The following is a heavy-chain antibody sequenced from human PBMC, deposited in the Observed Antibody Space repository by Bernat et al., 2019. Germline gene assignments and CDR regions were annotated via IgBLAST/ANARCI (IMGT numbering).Heavy chain of an antibody. CDR1: GYSFSSYW. CDR2: IYVGDSDT. CDR3: ARRNYYEKSGGYFDD. J-gene: IGHJ4*02. V-gene: IGHV5-51*03. D-gene: IGHD3-22*01. Sequence: EVQLVQSGAEVKKPGESLKISCKGSGYSFSSYWIGWVRQMPGKGLEWMGIIYVGDSDTRYSPSFQGQVTISADKSIRTAYLHWSSLKASDTAMYYCARRNYYEKSGGYFDDGGQGTLVTVSS.